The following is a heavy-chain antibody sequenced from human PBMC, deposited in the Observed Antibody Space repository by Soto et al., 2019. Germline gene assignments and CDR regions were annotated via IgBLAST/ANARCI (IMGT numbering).Heavy chain of an antibody. CDR2: IGNRGTGI. D-gene: IGHD6-13*01. CDR1: GFTFGDYY. CDR3: ARDLRAVGMASRFDP. V-gene: IGHV3-11*01. J-gene: IGHJ5*02. Sequence: QVQLVESGGGLVKPGGSLRLSCAASGFTFGDYYMTWIRQAPGNGLEWVSFIGNRGTGIYYADSVKGRFTIFRDNAKNSLYLQMNSLRAEDTAMYYCARDLRAVGMASRFDPWGQGTLVTVSS.